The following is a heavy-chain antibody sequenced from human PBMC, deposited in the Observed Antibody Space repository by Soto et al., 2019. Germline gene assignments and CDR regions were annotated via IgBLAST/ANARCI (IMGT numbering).Heavy chain of an antibody. CDR3: ARASQGGSPFDY. J-gene: IGHJ4*02. CDR2: INHSGST. CDR1: GGSFRGYY. V-gene: IGHV4-34*01. Sequence: SETLSLTCAVYGGSFRGYYWSWIRQPPGKGLEWIGEINHSGSTNYNPSLKSRVTISVDTSKNQFSLKLSSVTAADTAVYYCARASQGGSPFDYWGQGTLVTVSS. D-gene: IGHD2-15*01.